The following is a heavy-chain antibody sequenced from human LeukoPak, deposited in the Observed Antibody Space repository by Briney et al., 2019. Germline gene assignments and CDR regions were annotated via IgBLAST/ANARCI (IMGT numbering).Heavy chain of an antibody. CDR2: IIPIFGTA. Sequence: SSVKVSCKASGGTFSSYAISWVRLAPGQGLEWMGRIIPIFGTANYAQKFQGRVTITTDESTSTAYMELSSLRSEDTAVYYCARSAEPYYFDYWGQGTLVTVSS. J-gene: IGHJ4*02. V-gene: IGHV1-69*05. CDR1: GGTFSSYA. CDR3: ARSAEPYYFDY.